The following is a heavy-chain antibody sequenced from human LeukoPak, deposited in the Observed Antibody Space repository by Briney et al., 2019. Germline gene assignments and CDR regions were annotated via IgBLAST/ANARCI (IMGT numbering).Heavy chain of an antibody. CDR3: ARGEWLRSWFGY. CDR2: INHSGST. J-gene: IGHJ4*02. D-gene: IGHD5-12*01. V-gene: IGHV4-34*01. Sequence: SETLSLTCAVYGGSFSGYYWSWIRQPPGKGLEWIGEINHSGSTNYNPSLKSRVTISVDTSKNQFSLKLSSVTAADTAVYYCARGEWLRSWFGYWGQGTLVPVSS. CDR1: GGSFSGYY.